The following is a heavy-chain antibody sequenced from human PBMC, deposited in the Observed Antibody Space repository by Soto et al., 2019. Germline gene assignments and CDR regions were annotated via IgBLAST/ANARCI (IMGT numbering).Heavy chain of an antibody. J-gene: IGHJ4*02. CDR2: ISAYNGNT. CDR1: GYTFTSYG. V-gene: IGHV1-18*01. CDR3: ARVNYYGSGSYYGDVDY. D-gene: IGHD3-10*01. Sequence: QVQLVQSGAEVKKPGASVKVSCKASGYTFTSYGISWVRQAPGQGLEWMGWISAYNGNTNYAQKLQGRVTMTTDISWSRXYMELRSLRADDTAVYYCARVNYYGSGSYYGDVDYWGQGTLVTVSS.